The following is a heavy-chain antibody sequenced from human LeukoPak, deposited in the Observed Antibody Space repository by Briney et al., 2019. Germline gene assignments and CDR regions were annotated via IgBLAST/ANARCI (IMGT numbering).Heavy chain of an antibody. J-gene: IGHJ4*02. V-gene: IGHV3-11*01. Sequence: GGSLRLSCTASGFTFGDYAMSWVRQAPGKGLEWVSYISSSGSTINYADSVKGRFTISRDNAKNSLYLQMNSLRAEDTAVYYCARAAYGDHFDYWGQGTLVTVSS. D-gene: IGHD4-17*01. CDR3: ARAAYGDHFDY. CDR1: GFTFGDYA. CDR2: ISSSGSTI.